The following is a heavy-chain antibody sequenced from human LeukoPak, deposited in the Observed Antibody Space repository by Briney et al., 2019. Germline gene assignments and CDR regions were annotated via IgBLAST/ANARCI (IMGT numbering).Heavy chain of an antibody. CDR3: TTILPGY. V-gene: IGHV3-74*01. J-gene: IGHJ4*02. CDR1: GFAFSSYE. D-gene: IGHD5-12*01. Sequence: PGGSLRLSCAAPGFAFSSYEIHWVRQVPGKGLVWVSRIKDGGTTTDYADYVKGRFTISRDDAKNTLYLQMHSLRAEDTAVYYCTTILPGYWGRGTLVTVSS. CDR2: IKDGGTTT.